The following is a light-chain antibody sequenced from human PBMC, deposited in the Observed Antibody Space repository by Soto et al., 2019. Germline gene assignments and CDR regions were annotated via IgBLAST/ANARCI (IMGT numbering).Light chain of an antibody. Sequence: QSVLTQPPSASGTPGQRVTISCSGSSSNLGTNYVYWYQQLPGTAPKLLIYTNTQRPSGVPDRFSGSKAGTSASLAIRGLRSEDEADYYCAAWDDSLSGYVFGTGTKVTGL. J-gene: IGLJ1*01. V-gene: IGLV1-47*02. CDR3: AAWDDSLSGYV. CDR2: TNT. CDR1: SSNLGTNY.